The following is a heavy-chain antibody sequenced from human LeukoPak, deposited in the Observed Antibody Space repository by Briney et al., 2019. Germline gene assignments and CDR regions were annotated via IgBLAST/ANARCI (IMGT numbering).Heavy chain of an antibody. CDR1: GGSFSGFY. Sequence: KPSETLSLTCAVYGGSFSGFYWTWTRQPPGKGLEWIGEINDSENTNCNPSLKSRVTISVDTSKNQFSLNLNSVTAADTAVYYCARAGAQQQVVDYWGQGALVTVSS. J-gene: IGHJ4*02. D-gene: IGHD6-13*01. V-gene: IGHV4-34*01. CDR3: ARAGAQQQVVDY. CDR2: INDSENT.